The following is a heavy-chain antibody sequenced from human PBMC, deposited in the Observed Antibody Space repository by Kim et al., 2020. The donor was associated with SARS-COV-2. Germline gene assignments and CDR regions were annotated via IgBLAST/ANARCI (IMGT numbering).Heavy chain of an antibody. CDR1: GGSFSGYY. CDR3: ARGDGTSWPLNFDY. CDR2: INHSGST. V-gene: IGHV4-34*01. D-gene: IGHD2-2*01. J-gene: IGHJ4*02. Sequence: SETLSLTCAVYGGSFSGYYWSWIRQPPGKGLEWIGEINHSGSTNYNPSLKSRVTISVDTSKNQFSLKLSSVTAADTAVYYCARGDGTSWPLNFDYWGQGTLVTVSS.